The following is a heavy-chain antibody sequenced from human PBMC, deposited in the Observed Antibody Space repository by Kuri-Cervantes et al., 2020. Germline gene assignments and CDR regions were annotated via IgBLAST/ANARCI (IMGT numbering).Heavy chain of an antibody. CDR1: GFSLSTSGMC. Sequence: SGPTLVKPTQTLTLTCTFSGFSLSTSGMCVSWIRQPPGKALEWLALIYWDDDKRYSPSLKSRLTITKDTSKNQVVLTMTNMDPVDTATYYCAHRRTGYSSSWSWFDPWGQGTLVTVSS. V-gene: IGHV2-5*08. CDR2: IYWDDDK. D-gene: IGHD6-13*01. J-gene: IGHJ5*02. CDR3: AHRRTGYSSSWSWFDP.